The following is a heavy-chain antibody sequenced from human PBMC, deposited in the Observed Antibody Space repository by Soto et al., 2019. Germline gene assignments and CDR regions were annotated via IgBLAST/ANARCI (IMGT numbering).Heavy chain of an antibody. D-gene: IGHD6-6*01. CDR3: ASGGSSLNFDS. Sequence: VQLVESGGGLVQPGGSLRLSCAASGFTFRSYWMQWVRQAPGKGLVWVSWINSDGSSTSYADSVKGRFTISRDNAKNTLYLQMNSLRAEDMAVYYCASGGSSLNFDSWGQGTLVTVSS. CDR2: INSDGSST. CDR1: GFTFRSYW. V-gene: IGHV3-74*01. J-gene: IGHJ4*02.